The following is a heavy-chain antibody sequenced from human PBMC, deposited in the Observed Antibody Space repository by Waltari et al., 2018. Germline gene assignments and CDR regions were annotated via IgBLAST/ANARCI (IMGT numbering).Heavy chain of an antibody. CDR2: FNPKKGDS. CDR3: ARDPGPIMGAPDL. CDR1: GYTFTASH. V-gene: IGHV1-2*02. Sequence: QEQLVQSGSEVKKPGASVRVSCQASGYTFTASHLHWFRQAPNQRVEWMGWFNPKKGDSESAANFLGRVTMSRDTSINTVYLDRSGLRSDDTAIYFCARDPGPIMGAPDLWGQGTQVTVSS. D-gene: IGHD1-26*01. J-gene: IGHJ5*02.